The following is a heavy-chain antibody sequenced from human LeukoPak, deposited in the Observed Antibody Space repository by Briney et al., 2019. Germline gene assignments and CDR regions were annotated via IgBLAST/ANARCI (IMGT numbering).Heavy chain of an antibody. CDR2: ISLSSTTI. CDR3: ARVSGWPWDY. CDR1: GFTFSSYS. D-gene: IGHD2-15*01. J-gene: IGHJ4*02. Sequence: GGSLRLSCAVSGFTFSSYSMTWVRQAPGKGLEWVSYISLSSTTIYYADSVKGRFTISRDDAKNSLYLQMNSLRDEDTAVYYCARVSGWPWDYWGQGTLVTVSS. V-gene: IGHV3-48*02.